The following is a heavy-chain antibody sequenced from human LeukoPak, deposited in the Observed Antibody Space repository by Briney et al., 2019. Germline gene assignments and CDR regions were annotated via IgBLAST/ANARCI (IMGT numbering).Heavy chain of an antibody. CDR1: HYSVSSVYY. D-gene: IGHD3-10*01. CDR3: ASWPRIWFGELPFDY. J-gene: IGHJ4*02. Sequence: SETLSLTCTVSHYSVSSVYYWGWIRQSPGKGLEWIGSMYHSGSTYYTPSLKSRVTISVDASKNQFSLKLSSVTAADTAVYYCASWPRIWFGELPFDYWGQGTLVTVSS. V-gene: IGHV4-38-2*02. CDR2: MYHSGST.